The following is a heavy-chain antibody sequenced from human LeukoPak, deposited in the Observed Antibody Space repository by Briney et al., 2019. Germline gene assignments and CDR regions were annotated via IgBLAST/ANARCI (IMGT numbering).Heavy chain of an antibody. V-gene: IGHV3-7*01. D-gene: IGHD3-3*01. Sequence: PGGSLRLSCAASGFTFSSYWMSWVRQAPGKGLEWVANIKQDGSEKYYVDSVKGRFTISRDNAKNSLYLQMNSLRAEDTAVYYCARNDFWSGYLWYFDLWGRDTLVTVSS. CDR2: IKQDGSEK. J-gene: IGHJ2*01. CDR1: GFTFSSYW. CDR3: ARNDFWSGYLWYFDL.